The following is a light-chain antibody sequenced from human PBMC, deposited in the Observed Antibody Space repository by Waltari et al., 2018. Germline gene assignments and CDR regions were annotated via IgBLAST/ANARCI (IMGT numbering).Light chain of an antibody. Sequence: QAVVTQEPSLTVSPGGTVTLTCGSSTAPVTSGHYPYWFQQKPGQAPRTVISDTTNKNSWTPARFSGSLLGGKAALTLSGAQPEDEADYYCFVSYDGAEGVFGGGTKLTVL. CDR2: DTT. V-gene: IGLV7-46*01. J-gene: IGLJ3*02. CDR3: FVSYDGAEGV. CDR1: TAPVTSGHY.